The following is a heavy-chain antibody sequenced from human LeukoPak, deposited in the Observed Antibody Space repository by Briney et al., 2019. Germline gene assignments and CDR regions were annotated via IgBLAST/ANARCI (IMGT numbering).Heavy chain of an antibody. CDR1: GFTFSSSV. Sequence: PGGSLRLSCAASGFTFSSSVMGWVRQPPGKGLEWVSAIGGSGDSTYYADSVTGWFTISRDNSKNTLYLQMNSLRAEDTALYYCAKLPTGYPNWFDPWGQGTLVTVSS. V-gene: IGHV3-23*01. CDR2: IGGSGDST. D-gene: IGHD3-9*01. J-gene: IGHJ5*02. CDR3: AKLPTGYPNWFDP.